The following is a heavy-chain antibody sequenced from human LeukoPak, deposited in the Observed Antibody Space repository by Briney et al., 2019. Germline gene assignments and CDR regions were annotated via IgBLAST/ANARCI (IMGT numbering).Heavy chain of an antibody. Sequence: ASVKVSCKASGYTFTGYYMHWVRQAPGQGLEWMGRINPNSGGTNYAQKFQGRVTMTRDTSISTAYMELSRLRSDETAVYYCAESGYDSSGYAWFDPWGQGTLVTVSS. D-gene: IGHD3-22*01. CDR1: GYTFTGYY. V-gene: IGHV1-2*06. CDR2: INPNSGGT. J-gene: IGHJ5*02. CDR3: AESGYDSSGYAWFDP.